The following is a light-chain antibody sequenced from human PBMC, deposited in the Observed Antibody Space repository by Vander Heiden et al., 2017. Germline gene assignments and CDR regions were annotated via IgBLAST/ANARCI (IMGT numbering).Light chain of an antibody. CDR1: SSNIGACYD. CDR2: GNS. CDR3: WSSANSMSGFCV. Sequence: QSGLTRPPSVSRAPGQRVNISGTGRSSNIGACYDVHWYQQLPGTAPTLRIVGNSNRPSGVPDRFSGCNSCTDASPDIHARQDEDEAEYDCWSSANSMSGFCVFGVGNKLTVL. J-gene: IGLJ3*02. V-gene: IGLV1-40*01.